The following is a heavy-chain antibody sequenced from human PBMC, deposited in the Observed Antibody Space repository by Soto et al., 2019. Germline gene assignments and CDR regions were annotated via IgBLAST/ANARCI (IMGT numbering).Heavy chain of an antibody. V-gene: IGHV1-46*01. CDR3: ARDLTPMKDRPGIAVAGSSY. J-gene: IGHJ4*02. CDR2: INPSGGST. Sequence: ASVKVSCKASGYTFTSYYMHWVRQAPGQGLEWMGIINPSGGSTSYAQKFQGRVTMTRDTSTSTVYMELSSLRSEDTAVYYCARDLTPMKDRPGIAVAGSSYWGQGTLVTVSS. CDR1: GYTFTSYY. D-gene: IGHD6-19*01.